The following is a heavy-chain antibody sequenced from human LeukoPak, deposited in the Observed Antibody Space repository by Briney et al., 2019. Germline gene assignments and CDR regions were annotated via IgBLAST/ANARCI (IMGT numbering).Heavy chain of an antibody. J-gene: IGHJ4*02. CDR2: IYHRGST. D-gene: IGHD3-10*01. V-gene: IGHV4-4*02. CDR1: GGSISSSNW. CDR3: ARGTAADVTNGGFDF. Sequence: SETLSLTCAVSGGSISSSNWWSWVRQPPGKGLEWIGEIYHRGSTNYNPSLRSRVTISVDKSKNQFSLKLSSVTAADTAVYYCARGTAADVTNGGFDFWGRGTLVTVSS.